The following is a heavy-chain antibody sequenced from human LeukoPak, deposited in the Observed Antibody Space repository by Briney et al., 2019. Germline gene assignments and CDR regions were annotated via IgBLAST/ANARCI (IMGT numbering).Heavy chain of an antibody. CDR1: NYSISSSYY. J-gene: IGHJ5*02. V-gene: IGHV4-38-2*02. Sequence: SETLSLTCTVSNYSISSSYYWGWIRQPPGKGLEWIGSIYYSGSTYYNPSLKSRVTISVDTSKNQFSLKLSSVTAADTAVYYCARVRKYYYDSSGYLVFPWGQGTLVTVSS. CDR2: IYYSGST. D-gene: IGHD3-22*01. CDR3: ARVRKYYYDSSGYLVFP.